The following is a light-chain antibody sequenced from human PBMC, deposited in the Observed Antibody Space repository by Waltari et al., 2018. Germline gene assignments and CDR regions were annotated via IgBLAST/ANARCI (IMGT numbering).Light chain of an antibody. J-gene: IGLJ3*02. CDR3: SLYMGSGIWV. CDR2: KGS. Sequence: QTVVTQEPSLSVSPGGTVTLTCALTSGSVSTTSYATWYQQTPGQPPRMLVYKGSSRSSGVPDRVSGSVLGNTAALTITGAQADDESNYYCSLYMGSGIWVFGGGTKLTVL. V-gene: IGLV8-61*01. CDR1: SGSVSTTSY.